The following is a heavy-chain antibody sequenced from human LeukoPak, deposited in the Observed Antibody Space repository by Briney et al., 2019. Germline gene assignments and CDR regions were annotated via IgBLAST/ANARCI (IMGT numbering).Heavy chain of an antibody. J-gene: IGHJ5*02. CDR3: ARVDQSGYDTRGWFDP. V-gene: IGHV4-59*01. CDR2: IYYSGST. Sequence: SETLSFTGTVSGFSISTYYWSWIRQRPGKGLEWIGYIYYSGSTNYNPSLKSRVTISVDMSKNQFSLKLSSVTAADTAVYYCARVDQSGYDTRGWFDPWGQGTLVTVSS. CDR1: GFSISTYY. D-gene: IGHD5-12*01.